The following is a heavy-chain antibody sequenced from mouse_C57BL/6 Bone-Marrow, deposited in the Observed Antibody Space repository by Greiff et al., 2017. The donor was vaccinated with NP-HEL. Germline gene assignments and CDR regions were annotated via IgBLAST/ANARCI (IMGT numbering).Heavy chain of an antibody. Sequence: EVQRVESGGDLVKPGGSLKLSCAASGFTFSSYGMSWVRQTPDKRLEWVATISSGGSYTYYPDSVKGRFTISRDNAKHTLYLQMSSLKSEDTAMYYCASPYDYDVAWFAYWGQGTLVTVSA. V-gene: IGHV5-6*01. CDR2: ISSGGSYT. CDR1: GFTFSSYG. J-gene: IGHJ3*01. D-gene: IGHD2-4*01. CDR3: ASPYDYDVAWFAY.